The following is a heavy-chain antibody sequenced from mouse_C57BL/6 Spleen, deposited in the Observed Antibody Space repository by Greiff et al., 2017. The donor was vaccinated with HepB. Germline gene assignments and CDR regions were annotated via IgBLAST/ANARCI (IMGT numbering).Heavy chain of an antibody. D-gene: IGHD2-3*01. J-gene: IGHJ3*01. CDR1: GYTFTSYD. Sequence: VQLQQSGPELVKPGASVKLSCKASGYTFTSYDINWVKQRPGQGLEWIGWIYPRDGSTKYNEKFKGKATLTVDTSSSTAYMERHSLTSEDSAVYFCARPDRLLGAWFAYWGQGTLVTVSA. CDR3: ARPDRLLGAWFAY. V-gene: IGHV1-85*01. CDR2: IYPRDGST.